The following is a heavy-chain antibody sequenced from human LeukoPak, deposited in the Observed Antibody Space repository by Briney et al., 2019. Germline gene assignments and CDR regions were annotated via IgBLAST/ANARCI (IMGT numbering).Heavy chain of an antibody. CDR1: GGSFSGYY. Sequence: SETLSLTCAVYGGSFSGYYWSWIRQTPGKGLEWIGEINHSGSTNYNPSLKSRVTISVDTSKNQFSLKLSSVTAADTAVYYCARGGGSGWTDFDYWGQGTLVTVSS. CDR3: ARGGGSGWTDFDY. V-gene: IGHV4-34*01. CDR2: INHSGST. J-gene: IGHJ4*02. D-gene: IGHD6-19*01.